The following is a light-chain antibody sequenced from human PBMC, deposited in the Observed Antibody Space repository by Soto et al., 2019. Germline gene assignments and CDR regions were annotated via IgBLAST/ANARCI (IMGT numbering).Light chain of an antibody. J-gene: IGKJ4*01. V-gene: IGKV3-11*01. CDR2: DAS. CDR3: QQRSNWPPLT. CDR1: QSVSSY. Sequence: EIVLTQSPATLSLSPGERATLSCRASQSVSSYLAWYQQKPGQHPRFLIYDASNRATGIPARFSGSGSGTDFTITISSLEPEDFSVYYCQQRSNWPPLTFGGGTKVEIK.